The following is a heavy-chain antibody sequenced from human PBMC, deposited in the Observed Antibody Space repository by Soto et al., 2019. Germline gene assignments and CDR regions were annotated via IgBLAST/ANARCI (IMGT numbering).Heavy chain of an antibody. J-gene: IGHJ4*02. D-gene: IGHD2-8*01. CDR1: GFTFSSYG. Sequence: PGGSLRLSCAASGFTFSSYGMHWVRQAPGKGLEWVAVISPDGSNKDYADSVKGRFTISRDNSKNTLYLQMNSLRAEDTAVYYCAKGAVFCTNGVCYTYFDYWGQGTLVTVSS. CDR3: AKGAVFCTNGVCYTYFDY. CDR2: ISPDGSNK. V-gene: IGHV3-30*18.